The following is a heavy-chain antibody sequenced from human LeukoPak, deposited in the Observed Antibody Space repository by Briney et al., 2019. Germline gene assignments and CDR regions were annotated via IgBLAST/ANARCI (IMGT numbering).Heavy chain of an antibody. CDR2: ISDSGSST. CDR3: AKDYYYGSGSYFFDY. CDR1: GLTFSIYA. V-gene: IGHV3-23*01. D-gene: IGHD3-10*01. Sequence: GGSLRLSCAASGLTFSIYAMTWVRQAPGKGLEWVSTISDSGSSTHYADSVKGRFTISRDNSKNTLYLQMNSLRAEDTAVYYCAKDYYYGSGSYFFDYWGQGTLVTVSS. J-gene: IGHJ4*02.